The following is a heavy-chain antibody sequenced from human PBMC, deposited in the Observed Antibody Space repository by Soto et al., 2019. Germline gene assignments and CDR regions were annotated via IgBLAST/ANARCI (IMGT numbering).Heavy chain of an antibody. Sequence: GWSLRLSCLASGFSFNSFNMNLIRRAPGRGLEWVASISVSGDNIYYGDSMQGRFTISRDNSKRSVFLDLNSLGVEDTAVYYCARDLGLLKSMFDYWGEGTLVTVSS. V-gene: IGHV3-21*01. CDR2: ISVSGDNI. CDR3: ARDLGLLKSMFDY. D-gene: IGHD2-8*01. J-gene: IGHJ4*02. CDR1: GFSFNSFN.